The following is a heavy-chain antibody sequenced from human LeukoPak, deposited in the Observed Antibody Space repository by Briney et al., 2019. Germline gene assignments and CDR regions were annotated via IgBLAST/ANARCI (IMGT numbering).Heavy chain of an antibody. CDR1: GYTFTSYG. CDR2: IGAYNGNT. V-gene: IGHV1-18*01. CDR3: ARDGKIAVAGTAVY. J-gene: IGHJ4*02. Sequence: GASVKVSCKASGYTFTSYGISWVRQAPGQGLEWMGWIGAYNGNTNYAQKLQGRVTMTTDTSTSTAYMELRSLRSDDTAVYYCARDGKIAVAGTAVYWGQGTLVTVSS. D-gene: IGHD6-19*01.